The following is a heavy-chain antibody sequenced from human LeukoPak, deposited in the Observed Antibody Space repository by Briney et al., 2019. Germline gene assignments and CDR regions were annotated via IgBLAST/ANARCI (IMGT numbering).Heavy chain of an antibody. Sequence: SETLSLTCAVYGGSFSGYYWSRIRQPPGKGLEWIGEINHSGSTNYNPSLKSRVTISVDTSKNQFSLKLSSVTAADTAVYYCARDRPVLRFLEWFDYYGMDVWGQGTTVTVSS. CDR1: GGSFSGYY. J-gene: IGHJ6*02. V-gene: IGHV4-34*01. D-gene: IGHD3-3*01. CDR2: INHSGST. CDR3: ARDRPVLRFLEWFDYYGMDV.